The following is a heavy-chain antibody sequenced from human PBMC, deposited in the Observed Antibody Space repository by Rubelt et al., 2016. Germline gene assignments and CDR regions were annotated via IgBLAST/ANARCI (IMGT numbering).Heavy chain of an antibody. D-gene: IGHD6-19*01. CDR3: ARNPKYSSGYGMDV. CDR1: GFTFSSYW. Sequence: EVQLVESGGGLVQPGGSLRLSCAASGFTFSSYWMHWVRQAPGTGLVWVSRITSDGSSTGYADSVKGRFTISRDNAKNTLYLQMNSLRAEDTAVYYCARNPKYSSGYGMDVWGQGTTVTVSS. J-gene: IGHJ6*02. V-gene: IGHV3-74*02. CDR2: ITSDGSST.